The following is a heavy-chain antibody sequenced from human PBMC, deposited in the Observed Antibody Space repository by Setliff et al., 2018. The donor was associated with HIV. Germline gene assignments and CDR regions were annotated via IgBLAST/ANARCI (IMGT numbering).Heavy chain of an antibody. J-gene: IGHJ3*02. CDR2: LYIRTGTT. D-gene: IGHD2-15*01. Sequence: PSQTLSLTCAVSGASISDGTFYWSWIRQPAGKGLEWIGHLYIRTGTTNYSPPLKGRVTISLDTSNNQFSLSPSSVIASDTAVYFCARSQETSVAATEIWGQGTMVTVS. CDR1: GASISDGTFY. CDR3: ARSQETSVAATEI. V-gene: IGHV4-61*09.